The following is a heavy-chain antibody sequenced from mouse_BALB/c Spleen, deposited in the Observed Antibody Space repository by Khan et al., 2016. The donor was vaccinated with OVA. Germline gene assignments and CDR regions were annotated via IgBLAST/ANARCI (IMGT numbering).Heavy chain of an antibody. CDR1: GFSLTSHG. J-gene: IGHJ2*01. V-gene: IGHV2-9*02. CDR3: ARNREPDYFDY. Sequence: QVQLKQSGPGLVAPSQSLSITCTVSGFSLTSHGVHWVRQPPGKGLEWLGVIWAGGSTNYNSALMSRLSISKDSSKSQVFLKMNSRQTDDTAMYYCARNREPDYFDYWGQGTTLTVSS. CDR2: IWAGGST.